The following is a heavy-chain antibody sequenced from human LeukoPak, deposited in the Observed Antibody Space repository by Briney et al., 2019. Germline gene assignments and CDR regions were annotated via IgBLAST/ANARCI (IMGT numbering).Heavy chain of an antibody. Sequence: GGSLRLSCAASGFTFSASYLNWIRQAPGKGLEWVSYISSSGSTIYYADSVKGRFTISRDNAKNSLYLQMNSLRAEDTAVYYCAKDQAAAATNYYYYYMDVWGKGTTVTISS. CDR1: GFTFSASY. D-gene: IGHD6-13*01. CDR2: ISSSGSTI. V-gene: IGHV3-11*04. CDR3: AKDQAAAATNYYYYYMDV. J-gene: IGHJ6*03.